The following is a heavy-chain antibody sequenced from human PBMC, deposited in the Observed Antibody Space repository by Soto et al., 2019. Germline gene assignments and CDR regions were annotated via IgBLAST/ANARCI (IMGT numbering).Heavy chain of an antibody. CDR2: ITPFNGNT. CDR3: ARGLFPYEWSAFDI. CDR1: GYTFTYRY. J-gene: IGHJ3*02. Sequence: SVKVSCKASGYTFTYRYLHWVRQAPGQALEWMGWITPFNGNTNYAQKFQDRVTITRDRSMSTAYMELSSLRSEDTAMYYCARGLFPYEWSAFDIWGQGTMVTVS. D-gene: IGHD3-3*01. V-gene: IGHV1-45*02.